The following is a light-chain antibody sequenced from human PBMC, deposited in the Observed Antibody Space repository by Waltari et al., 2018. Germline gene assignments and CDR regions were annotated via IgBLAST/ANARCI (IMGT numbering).Light chain of an antibody. Sequence: DIQTTQSPSTLSASAGDRGTIPCRASQSVSVWLAWYQQKPGKAPKLLIYKASNLESGVPSRFSGSGSGTEFTLTISSLQPDDFATYYCQQYNSYSTFGQGTKVEIK. CDR1: QSVSVW. V-gene: IGKV1-5*03. CDR3: QQYNSYST. J-gene: IGKJ1*01. CDR2: KAS.